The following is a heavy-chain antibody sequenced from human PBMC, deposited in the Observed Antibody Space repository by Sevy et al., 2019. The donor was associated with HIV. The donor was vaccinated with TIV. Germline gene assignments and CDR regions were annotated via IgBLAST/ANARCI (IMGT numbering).Heavy chain of an antibody. CDR1: GFTFSSYA. J-gene: IGHJ4*02. CDR2: ISGSGGST. Sequence: GGSLRLSCAASGFTFSSYAMRWVRQAPGKGLEWVSAISGSGGSTYYADSVKGRFTISRDNSKNTLYLQMNSLRAEDTAVYYRAKKGSSTSCYSYWGQGTLVTVSS. V-gene: IGHV3-23*01. D-gene: IGHD2-2*02. CDR3: AKKGSSTSCYSY.